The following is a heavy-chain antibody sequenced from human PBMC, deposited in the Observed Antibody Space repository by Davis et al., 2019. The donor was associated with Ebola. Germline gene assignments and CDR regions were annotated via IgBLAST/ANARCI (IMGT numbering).Heavy chain of an antibody. Sequence: SETLSLTCTVSGGSISNYYWSWIRQPPGKGLEWIGYIYYSGSTNYNPSLKSRVTISVDTSKNQFSLKLSSVTAADTAVYYCARGPHSSSWYGLDVWGQGTTVTVSS. CDR1: GGSISNYY. CDR2: IYYSGST. D-gene: IGHD6-13*01. J-gene: IGHJ6*02. CDR3: ARGPHSSSWYGLDV. V-gene: IGHV4-59*01.